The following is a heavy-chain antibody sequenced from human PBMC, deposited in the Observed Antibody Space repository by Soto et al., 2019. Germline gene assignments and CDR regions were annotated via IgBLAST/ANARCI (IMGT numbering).Heavy chain of an antibody. J-gene: IGHJ5*02. V-gene: IGHV3-11*06. CDR1: GFTFGDSC. CDR2: ISPGSRYP. D-gene: IGHD2-15*01. CDR3: VRGGGGGMFDP. Sequence: GGSLRLSCAGSGFTFGDSCMSWIRQAPGKGLEWLSYISPGSRYPAYADSVKGRFTISRDNARRSLFLQMTSLTAEDTAMYYCVRGGGGGMFDPWGQGTMVTVSS.